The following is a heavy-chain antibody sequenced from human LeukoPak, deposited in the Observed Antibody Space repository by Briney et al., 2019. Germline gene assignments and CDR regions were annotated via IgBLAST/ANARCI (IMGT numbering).Heavy chain of an antibody. CDR1: GYTFTGYY. J-gene: IGHJ5*02. D-gene: IGHD2-2*03. Sequence: ASVKVSCKASGYTFTGYYMHWVRQAPGQGLEWMGWINPNSGGTNYAQKFQGRVTMTRNTSISTAYMELSSLRSEDTAVYYCARGRGYCSSTSCYRFDPWGQGTLVTVSS. CDR3: ARGRGYCSSTSCYRFDP. V-gene: IGHV1-2*02. CDR2: INPNSGGT.